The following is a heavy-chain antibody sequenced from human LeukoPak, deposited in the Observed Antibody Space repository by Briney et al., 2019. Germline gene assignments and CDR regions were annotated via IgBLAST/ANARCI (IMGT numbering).Heavy chain of an antibody. Sequence: GGSLRLSCAASGFTFSGYSMNWVRQAPGKGLEWVSSISSSRSYIYYADSVKGQFTISRDNAKNSLYLQMNSLRAEDTAVYYCARMYDSSGYYYFQHWGQGTLVTVSS. D-gene: IGHD3-22*01. V-gene: IGHV3-21*01. CDR3: ARMYDSSGYYYFQH. CDR2: ISSSRSYI. CDR1: GFTFSGYS. J-gene: IGHJ1*01.